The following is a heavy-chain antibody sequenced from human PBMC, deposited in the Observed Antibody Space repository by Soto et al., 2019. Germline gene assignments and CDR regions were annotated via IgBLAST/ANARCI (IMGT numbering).Heavy chain of an antibody. V-gene: IGHV3-23*01. CDR1: GVTFRNYA. J-gene: IGHJ4*02. CDR3: AREPYLPKARNDF. CDR2: ISGGGDST. Sequence: GGSLRLSCAASGVTFRNYAMTWVRQAPGKGLEWVSSISGGGDSTYYADSVKGRFTISRDNSKNTLYLQMNTLRAADSAVYFCAREPYLPKARNDFWCPGTLVTVSS.